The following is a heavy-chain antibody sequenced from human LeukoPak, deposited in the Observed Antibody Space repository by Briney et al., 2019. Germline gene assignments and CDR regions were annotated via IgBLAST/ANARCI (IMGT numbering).Heavy chain of an antibody. Sequence: GGSLRLSCAASGFTFSSYGMHWVRQAPGVGLEWVAVISYDGSNKYYADSVKGRFTISRDNSKNTLYLQMNSLRAEDTAVYYCAKDQDDYVWGSYRYWDAFDIWGQGTMVTVSS. CDR1: GFTFSSYG. CDR2: ISYDGSNK. V-gene: IGHV3-30*18. J-gene: IGHJ3*02. D-gene: IGHD3-16*02. CDR3: AKDQDDYVWGSYRYWDAFDI.